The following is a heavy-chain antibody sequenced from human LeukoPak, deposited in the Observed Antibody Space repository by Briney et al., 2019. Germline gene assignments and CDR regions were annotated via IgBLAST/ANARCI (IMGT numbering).Heavy chain of an antibody. D-gene: IGHD3-10*01. Sequence: QPGRSLRLSCAASGFPFSGYAMLWVRQAPGKGLDWVAVISYDGSFESYGDSVKGRFTISRDNSKNMLYLQMISLRPEDTAVYYCAKTMVRGVNNGMDVWGQGTTVTVSS. CDR2: ISYDGSFE. CDR1: GFPFSGYA. J-gene: IGHJ6*02. CDR3: AKTMVRGVNNGMDV. V-gene: IGHV3-30*04.